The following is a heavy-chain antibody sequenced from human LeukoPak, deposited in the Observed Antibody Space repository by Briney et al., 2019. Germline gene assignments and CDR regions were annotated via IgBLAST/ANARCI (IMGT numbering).Heavy chain of an antibody. J-gene: IGHJ4*02. D-gene: IGHD5-18*01. Sequence: SETLSLTCAVYGGSFSGYYWRWIRQPPGKGLEWIGEINHSGSTNYNPSLKSRVTISVDTSKNQFSLKLSSVTAADTAVYYCARGVLGYSYGLIDYWGQGTLVTVSS. V-gene: IGHV4-34*01. CDR2: INHSGST. CDR1: GGSFSGYY. CDR3: ARGVLGYSYGLIDY.